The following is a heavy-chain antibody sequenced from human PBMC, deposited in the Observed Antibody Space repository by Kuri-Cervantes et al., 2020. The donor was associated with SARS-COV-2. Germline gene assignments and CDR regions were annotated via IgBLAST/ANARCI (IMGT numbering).Heavy chain of an antibody. Sequence: GGSLRLSCAASGFTVSSNYMSWVRQAPGKGLEWVSVIYSGGSTYYADSVKGRFTISRDNSKNTLYLQMNSLRAEDTAVYYCARDTLRRGHNDAFDIWGQGTMVTVSS. CDR2: IYSGGST. CDR3: ARDTLRRGHNDAFDI. J-gene: IGHJ3*02. D-gene: IGHD5-18*01. V-gene: IGHV3-66*02. CDR1: GFTVSSNY.